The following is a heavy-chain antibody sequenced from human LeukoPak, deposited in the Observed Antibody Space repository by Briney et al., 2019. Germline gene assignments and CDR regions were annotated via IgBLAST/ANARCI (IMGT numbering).Heavy chain of an antibody. V-gene: IGHV4-59*01. CDR2: IYYSGST. CDR3: ARVLSSSSWYRRSYNWFDP. CDR1: GGSISSYY. Sequence: SETLSLTCTVSGGSISSYYWSWIRQPPGMGLEWIGYIYYSGSTNYNPSLKSRVTISVDTSKNQFSLKLSSVTAADTAVYYCARVLSSSSWYRRSYNWFDPWGQGTLVTVSS. D-gene: IGHD6-13*01. J-gene: IGHJ5*02.